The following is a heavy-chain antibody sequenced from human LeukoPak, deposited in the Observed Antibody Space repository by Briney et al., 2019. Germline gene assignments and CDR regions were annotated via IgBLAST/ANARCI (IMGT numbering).Heavy chain of an antibody. CDR2: IFGGGSI. CDR1: GFTVSRKY. Sequence: GGSLRLSCAVSGFTVSRKYMTWVRQAPGKGLEWVSVIFGGGSIYYADSVKGRFTISRGTSKNTLYLQMNSLRAEDTAVYYCAKEGLSTAWYYFDNWGQGTLVTVSS. CDR3: AKEGLSTAWYYFDN. V-gene: IGHV3-66*01. J-gene: IGHJ4*02. D-gene: IGHD2/OR15-2a*01.